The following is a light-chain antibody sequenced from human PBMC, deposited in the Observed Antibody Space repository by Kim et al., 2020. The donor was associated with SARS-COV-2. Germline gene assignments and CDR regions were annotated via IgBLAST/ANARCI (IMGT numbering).Light chain of an antibody. CDR3: NSRDSSGNHYV. V-gene: IGLV3-19*01. CDR2: GKN. CDR1: SLRSYY. J-gene: IGLJ1*01. Sequence: SSELTQDPAVSVALGQTVRITCQGDSLRSYYASWYQQKPGQAPELVIYGKNNRPSGIPDRFSGSSSGNTASLTITGAQAEDEADYYCNSRDSSGNHYVFGTGTKVTVL.